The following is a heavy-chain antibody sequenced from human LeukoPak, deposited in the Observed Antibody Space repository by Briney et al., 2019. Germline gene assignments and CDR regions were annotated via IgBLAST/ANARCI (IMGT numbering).Heavy chain of an antibody. Sequence: GGSLRLSCAASGFTFSSYAMSWVRQAPGKGLEWVSAISVSGGSTWSADSVKGRFTISRDNSKNTLYLQMNSLRAEDTAVYYCAKDSDYYGMDVWGKGTTVTVSS. CDR2: ISVSGGST. CDR3: AKDSDYYGMDV. J-gene: IGHJ6*04. CDR1: GFTFSSYA. V-gene: IGHV3-23*01.